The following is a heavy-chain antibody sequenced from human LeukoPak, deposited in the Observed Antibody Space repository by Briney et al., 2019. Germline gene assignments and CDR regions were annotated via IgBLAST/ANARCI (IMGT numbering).Heavy chain of an antibody. J-gene: IGHJ5*02. CDR3: ARVRYYDSSGYP. V-gene: IGHV4-30-4*08. Sequence: SETLSLTCTVSGGSISSGDYYWSWIRQPPGKRLEWIGYIYYSGSTYYNPSLKSRVTISVDTSKNQFSLKLSSVTAADTAVYYCARVRYYDSSGYPWGQGTLVTVSS. D-gene: IGHD3-22*01. CDR1: GGSISSGDYY. CDR2: IYYSGST.